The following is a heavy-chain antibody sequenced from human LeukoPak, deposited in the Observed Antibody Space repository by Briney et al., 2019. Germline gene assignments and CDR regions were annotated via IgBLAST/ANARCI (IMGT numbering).Heavy chain of an antibody. CDR1: GYTFTSYD. Sequence: ASVKVSCKASGYTFTSYDINWMRQATGQGLEWMGWMNPNSGNTGYAQKFQGRVTMTRNTSISTAYMELSSLRSEDTAVYYCARVKRGYSNYALGYWGQGTLVTVSS. J-gene: IGHJ4*02. V-gene: IGHV1-8*01. CDR2: MNPNSGNT. D-gene: IGHD4-11*01. CDR3: ARVKRGYSNYALGY.